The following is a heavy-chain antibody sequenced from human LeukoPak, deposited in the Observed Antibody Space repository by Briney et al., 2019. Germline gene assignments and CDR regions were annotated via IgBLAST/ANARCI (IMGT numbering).Heavy chain of an antibody. J-gene: IGHJ4*02. V-gene: IGHV3-30*19. Sequence: GGSLRLSCAASGLTFSRCAMHWVRQAPGKGLEWVAIISYDGTNKYYADSVRGRFTISRDNSKNTLYLQMNSLRAEDTAVYYCARDFGWLSGFDNWGQGTLVTVSS. D-gene: IGHD3-9*01. CDR3: ARDFGWLSGFDN. CDR2: ISYDGTNK. CDR1: GLTFSRCA.